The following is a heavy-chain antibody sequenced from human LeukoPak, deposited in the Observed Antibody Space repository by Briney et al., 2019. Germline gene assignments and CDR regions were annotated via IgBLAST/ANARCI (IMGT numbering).Heavy chain of an antibody. V-gene: IGHV3-23*01. CDR3: AKGGLPYGGNSGEYFQH. D-gene: IGHD4-23*01. CDR1: GFTFSSYA. J-gene: IGHJ1*01. CDR2: ISGSGGST. Sequence: GGSLRLSCAASGFTFSSYAMSWVRQAPGKGLEWVSAISGSGGSTYYADSVKGRFTISRDNSKDTLYLQMNSLRAEDAAVYYCAKGGLPYGGNSGEYFQHWGQGTLVTVSS.